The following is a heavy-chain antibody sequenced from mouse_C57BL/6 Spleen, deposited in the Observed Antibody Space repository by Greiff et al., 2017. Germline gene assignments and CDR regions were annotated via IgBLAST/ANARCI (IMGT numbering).Heavy chain of an antibody. V-gene: IGHV1-69*01. Sequence: QVQLQQPGAELVMPGASVKLSCKASGYTFTRYWMHWVKQRPGQGLEWIGEIDPSDSYTNYNQKFKGKSTLTVDKSSSTAYMQLSSLTSEDSAVYYCARSYYYGSSYVRFADWGQGTLVTVSA. CDR2: IDPSDSYT. CDR3: ARSYYYGSSYVRFAD. J-gene: IGHJ3*01. CDR1: GYTFTRYW. D-gene: IGHD1-1*01.